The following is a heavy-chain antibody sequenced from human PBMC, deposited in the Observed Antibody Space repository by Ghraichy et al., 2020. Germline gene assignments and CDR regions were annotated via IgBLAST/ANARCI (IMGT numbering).Heavy chain of an antibody. CDR3: ARIRRYYGSGSYYNVGFDY. V-gene: IGHV2-26*01. CDR1: GFSLSNARMG. D-gene: IGHD3-10*01. J-gene: IGHJ4*02. Sequence: GPTLVKPTETLTLTCTVSGFSLSNARMGVSWIRQPPGKALEWLAHIFSNDEKSYSTSLKSRLTISKDTSKSQVVLTMTNMDPVDTATYYCARIRRYYGSGSYYNVGFDYWGQGTLVTVSS. CDR2: IFSNDEK.